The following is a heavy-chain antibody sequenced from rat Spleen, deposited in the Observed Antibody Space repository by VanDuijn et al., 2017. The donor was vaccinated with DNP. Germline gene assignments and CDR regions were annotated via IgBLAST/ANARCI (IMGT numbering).Heavy chain of an antibody. V-gene: IGHV5-7*01. CDR2: INYDGSST. J-gene: IGHJ2*01. Sequence: EVQLVESGGGLVQPGRSLKLSCAASGVTFSDYNMAWVRQAPKKGLEWVATINYDGSSTYYRDSVKGRFTISRDNAKSTLYLQMDSLRSEDTATYYCARPDYWGQGVMVTVSS. CDR3: ARPDY. CDR1: GVTFSDYN.